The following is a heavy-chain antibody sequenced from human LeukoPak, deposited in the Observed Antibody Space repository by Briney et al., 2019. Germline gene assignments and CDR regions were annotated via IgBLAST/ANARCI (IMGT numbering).Heavy chain of an antibody. Sequence: SVKVSCKASGYTFTSYGISWVRQAPGQGLEWMGGIIPIFGTANYAQKFQGRVTITADESTSTAYMELSSLRSEDTAVYYCAGEGCSSTSCYVYWGQGTLVTVSS. CDR1: GYTFTSYG. CDR3: AGEGCSSTSCYVY. J-gene: IGHJ4*02. D-gene: IGHD2-2*01. V-gene: IGHV1-69*13. CDR2: IIPIFGTA.